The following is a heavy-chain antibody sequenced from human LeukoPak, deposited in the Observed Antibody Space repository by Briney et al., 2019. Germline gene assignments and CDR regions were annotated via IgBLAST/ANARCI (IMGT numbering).Heavy chain of an antibody. V-gene: IGHV3-23*01. J-gene: IGHJ4*02. CDR2: ISDGGGRT. D-gene: IGHD3-22*01. CDR3: AKRGVVIRVILVGFHKEAYYFDS. CDR1: GITLSNNG. Sequence: GGSLRLSCAVSGITLSNNGMSRVRQAPGKGVGWVAGISDGGGRTNYADSVKGRFTISRDNPKNTLYLQMNSLRAEDTAVYFCAKRGVVIRVILVGFHKEAYYFDSWGQGALVTVSS.